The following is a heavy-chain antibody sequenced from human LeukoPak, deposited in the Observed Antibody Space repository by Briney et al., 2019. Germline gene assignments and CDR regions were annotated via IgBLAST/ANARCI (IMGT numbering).Heavy chain of an antibody. Sequence: GESLKISCKGSGYSFTNNWIGWVRQMPGKGLEWMGIIHPGDSETIYSPSFQGQVTISVDKSITTAYLQWSSLKASDSAIYFCARRSRSTEYYYALDVWGQGTTVTVSS. V-gene: IGHV5-51*01. D-gene: IGHD2-2*01. CDR2: IHPGDSET. J-gene: IGHJ6*02. CDR3: ARRSRSTEYYYALDV. CDR1: GYSFTNNW.